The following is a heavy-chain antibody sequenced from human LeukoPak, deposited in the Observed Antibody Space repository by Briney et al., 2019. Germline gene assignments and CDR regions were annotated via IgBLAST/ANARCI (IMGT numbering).Heavy chain of an antibody. V-gene: IGHV3-23*01. CDR2: ILQSGGDR. D-gene: IGHD2-21*01. J-gene: IGHJ4*02. CDR3: AKDTVRGDGYWEFDY. Sequence: GGSLRPSCAASGFTFNSYAMTWVRQAPGKGLEWVSGILQSGGDRYYSDSVKGRFTVSRDNSKNTLYLQMNSLRVDDTAIYYCAKDTVRGDGYWEFDYWGQGTLVTVSS. CDR1: GFTFNSYA.